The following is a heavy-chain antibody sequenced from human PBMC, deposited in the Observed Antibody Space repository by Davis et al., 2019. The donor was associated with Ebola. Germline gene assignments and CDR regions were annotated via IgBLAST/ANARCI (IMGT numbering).Heavy chain of an antibody. V-gene: IGHV4-34*01. Sequence: GSLRLSCAVYGGSFSGYYWGWIRQPPGKGLEWIGSIYYSGSTNYNPSLKSRVTISVDTSKNQFSLKLSSVTAADTAVYYCARGPSIRAFDIWGQGTMVTVSS. D-gene: IGHD2-21*01. CDR2: IYYSGST. CDR1: GGSFSGYY. J-gene: IGHJ3*02. CDR3: ARGPSIRAFDI.